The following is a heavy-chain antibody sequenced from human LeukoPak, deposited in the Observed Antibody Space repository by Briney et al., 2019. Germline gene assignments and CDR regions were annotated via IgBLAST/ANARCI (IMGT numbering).Heavy chain of an antibody. CDR3: AKVLIYGERGQYYFDY. V-gene: IGHV3-23*01. Sequence: GGSLRLSCAASGFTFSSSAMSWVRRAPGRGLEWLSIISVSGGSTYYADAVNGRSTISRDNTKNTPYLQMNSLTAADTSVYYYAKVLIYGERGQYYFDYWGEGTLVTVFS. J-gene: IGHJ4*02. CDR1: GFTFSSSA. CDR2: ISVSGGST. D-gene: IGHD4-17*01.